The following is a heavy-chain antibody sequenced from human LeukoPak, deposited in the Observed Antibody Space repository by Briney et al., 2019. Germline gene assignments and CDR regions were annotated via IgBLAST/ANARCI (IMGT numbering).Heavy chain of an antibody. V-gene: IGHV3-23*01. Sequence: GGSLRLSCAASGFTFSSYAMSWVRQAPGKGLEWVSGISNSGGSTYYADSVKGRFTISRDNSKNTLYLQMNSLRAEDTAVYYCAREVYSSSWPDYWGQGTLVTVSS. D-gene: IGHD6-13*01. J-gene: IGHJ4*02. CDR3: AREVYSSSWPDY. CDR2: ISNSGGST. CDR1: GFTFSSYA.